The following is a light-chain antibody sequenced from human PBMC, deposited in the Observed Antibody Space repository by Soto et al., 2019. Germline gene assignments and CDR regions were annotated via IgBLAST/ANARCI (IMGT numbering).Light chain of an antibody. CDR3: QQYDDSTRFT. V-gene: IGKV3-20*01. CDR2: GAS. Sequence: EIVLTQSPGTLSLSPGERATLSCRASQSVSSSYLAWYQQKPGQAPRLLIYGASTRATGIPGRFSGSGSGTDFTLTISRLEPEDFAVYYCQQYDDSTRFTFGPGTKVDIK. CDR1: QSVSSSY. J-gene: IGKJ3*01.